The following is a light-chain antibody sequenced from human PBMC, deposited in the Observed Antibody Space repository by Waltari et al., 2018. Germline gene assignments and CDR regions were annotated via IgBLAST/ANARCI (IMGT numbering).Light chain of an antibody. CDR3: QQYNSYLFT. J-gene: IGKJ3*01. CDR2: KAS. CDR1: QRISSW. Sequence: DIQITQAPSTLSAYIRDRVSITSRASQRISSWLAWYQQKPGKAPKLLIYKASSLESGVPSRFSGSGSGTEFTLTISSLQPDDFATYYCQQYNSYLFTFGPGTKVDIK. V-gene: IGKV1-5*03.